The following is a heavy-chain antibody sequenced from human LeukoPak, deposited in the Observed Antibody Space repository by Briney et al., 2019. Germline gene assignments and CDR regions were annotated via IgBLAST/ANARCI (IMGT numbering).Heavy chain of an antibody. J-gene: IGHJ6*03. CDR1: GFTFSSYS. CDR3: ARMTYSSGWQHYYMDV. V-gene: IGHV3-21*01. Sequence: GGSLRLSCAASGFTFSSYSMNWVRQTPGKGLEWVSSISSSSYIYYADSVKGRFTISRDNAKNSLYLQMNSLRAEDTAVYYCARMTYSSGWQHYYMDVWGKGTTVTVSS. CDR2: ISSSSYI. D-gene: IGHD6-19*01.